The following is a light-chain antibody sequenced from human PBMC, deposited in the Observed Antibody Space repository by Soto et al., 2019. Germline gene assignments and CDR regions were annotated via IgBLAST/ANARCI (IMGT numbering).Light chain of an antibody. Sequence: DIQMTQSPSFLSASVGDRDTITWRASQEISVYLAWYQQKPGKVPKLLIYSASTLLSGVPSRFSGSGSGTDFTLTISSLQPEDVATYYCQKFNTAPLTFGQGTRLEIK. J-gene: IGKJ5*01. CDR3: QKFNTAPLT. CDR1: QEISVY. CDR2: SAS. V-gene: IGKV1-27*01.